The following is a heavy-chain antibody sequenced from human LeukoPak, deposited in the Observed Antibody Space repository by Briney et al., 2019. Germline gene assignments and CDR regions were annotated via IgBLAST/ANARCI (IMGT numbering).Heavy chain of an antibody. CDR1: GGYISSYY. J-gene: IGHJ3*02. D-gene: IGHD3-22*01. Sequence: SETLSLTCTVSGGYISSYYWRWIRQTAGTALEWIGRIYTSGSTNYNPSLKSRVTISVDTSKNQFSLKLSSVTAADTAVFYCARGPYAYDSSGAFDIWGQGTMVTVSS. CDR2: IYTSGST. CDR3: ARGPYAYDSSGAFDI. V-gene: IGHV4-4*07.